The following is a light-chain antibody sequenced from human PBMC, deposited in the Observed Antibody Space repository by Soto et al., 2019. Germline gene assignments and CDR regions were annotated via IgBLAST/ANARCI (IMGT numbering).Light chain of an antibody. Sequence: EIVMTQSPATLSVSPGERATLSCRASQSVTGDLAWYQQKPGQPPRLLIYGASTRATGIPARFSGSGSGTEFTLTISSLQSEESAVYYCQQFKNWPWTFGQGTKVEIE. CDR3: QQFKNWPWT. V-gene: IGKV3-15*01. J-gene: IGKJ1*01. CDR1: QSVTGD. CDR2: GAS.